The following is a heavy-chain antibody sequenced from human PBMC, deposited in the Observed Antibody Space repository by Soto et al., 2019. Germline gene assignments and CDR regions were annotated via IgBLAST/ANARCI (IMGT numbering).Heavy chain of an antibody. CDR2: ISSSGSTI. J-gene: IGHJ5*02. CDR3: ARGVGQQLVPVWFDP. V-gene: IGHV3-48*03. D-gene: IGHD6-13*01. CDR1: GFTFSSYE. Sequence: EVQLVESGGGLVQPGGSLRLPCAASGFTFSSYEMNWVRQAPGKGLEWVSYISSSGSTIYYADSVKGRFTISRDNAKNSLYLQMNSLRAEDTAVYYCARGVGQQLVPVWFDPWGQGTLVTVSS.